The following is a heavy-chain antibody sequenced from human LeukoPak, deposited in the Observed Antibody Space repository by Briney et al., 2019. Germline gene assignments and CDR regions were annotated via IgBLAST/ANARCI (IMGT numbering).Heavy chain of an antibody. J-gene: IGHJ4*02. V-gene: IGHV4-31*03. CDR3: ARGGDRFGGFYFDY. Sequence: SETLSLTCTVSADSLSSGGHYWAWIRQLPGKGLESIGFIHHSGSSRHNPSLKDRVAISVDASRKQFALRLSSVTAADTAIYYCARGGDRFGGFYFDYWGQGIQVIVSS. CDR2: IHHSGSS. CDR1: ADSLSSGGHY. D-gene: IGHD3-10*01.